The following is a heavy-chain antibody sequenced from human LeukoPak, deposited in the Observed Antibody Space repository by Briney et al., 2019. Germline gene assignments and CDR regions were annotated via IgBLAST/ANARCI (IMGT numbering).Heavy chain of an antibody. D-gene: IGHD1-14*01. CDR3: AKSDSPPDAFDI. Sequence: GGSLRLACAASGFTFSSYSMTWVRQAPGKGLEWVSAISGSGGSTYYADSVKGRFTISRDNSKNTLYLQMNSLRAEDTAVYYCAKSDSPPDAFDIWGQGTMVTVSS. CDR2: ISGSGGST. CDR1: GFTFSSYS. J-gene: IGHJ3*02. V-gene: IGHV3-23*01.